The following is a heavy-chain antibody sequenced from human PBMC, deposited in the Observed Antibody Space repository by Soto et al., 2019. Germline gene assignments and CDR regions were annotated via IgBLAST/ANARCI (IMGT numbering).Heavy chain of an antibody. J-gene: IGHJ4*02. V-gene: IGHV4-30-4*01. CDR2: IYYSGST. D-gene: IGHD5-12*01. Sequence: PSETLSLTCTVSGGSISSGEYYWSLIRQPPGKGLEWIGYIYYSGSTYYNPSLKSRVTISVDTSKNQFSLKLSSVTAADTAVYYCARGEGYVGYWGQGTLVTVSS. CDR3: ARGEGYVGY. CDR1: GGSISSGEYY.